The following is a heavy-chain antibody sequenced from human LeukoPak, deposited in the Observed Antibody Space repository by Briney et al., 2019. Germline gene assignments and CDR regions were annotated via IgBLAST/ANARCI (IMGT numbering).Heavy chain of an antibody. CDR3: ASLIAAAYHYYYMDV. D-gene: IGHD6-13*01. J-gene: IGHJ6*03. CDR1: GGSISSTSYY. CDR2: IYYSGST. Sequence: SETLSLTCTVSGGSISSTSYYWGWIRQPPGKGLEWIGSIYYSGSTYFNPSLKSRVTISVDKSKTQFSLRLSSVTPADTAVYYCASLIAAAYHYYYMDVWGKGTTVTVSS. V-gene: IGHV4-39*01.